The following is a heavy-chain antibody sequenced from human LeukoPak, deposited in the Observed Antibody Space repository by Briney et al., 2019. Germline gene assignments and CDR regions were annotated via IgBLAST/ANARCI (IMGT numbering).Heavy chain of an antibody. CDR2: INTNTGNP. CDR3: ARDPGGWYVNWFDP. D-gene: IGHD6-19*01. J-gene: IGHJ5*02. CDR1: GYTFTSYA. Sequence: GASVKVSCKASGYTFTSYAMNWVRQAPGQGLEWMGWINTNTGNPTYAQGFTGRFVFSLDTPVSTAYLQISSLKAEDTAVYYCARDPGGWYVNWFDPWGQGTLVTVSS. V-gene: IGHV7-4-1*02.